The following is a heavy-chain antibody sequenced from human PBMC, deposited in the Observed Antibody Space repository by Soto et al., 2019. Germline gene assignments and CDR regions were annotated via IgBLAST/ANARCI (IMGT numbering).Heavy chain of an antibody. V-gene: IGHV4-4*07. J-gene: IGHJ6*02. CDR1: VGSISSYY. CDR2: IYTSGST. D-gene: IGHD6-13*01. CDR3: ARGSMIGIAAAGRGYYGMDV. Sequence: LXLTCTVSVGSISSYYWSWIRQPAGKGLEWIGRIYTSGSTNYNPSLKSRVTMSVDTSKNQFSLKLSSVTAADTAVYYCARGSMIGIAAAGRGYYGMDVWGQGTTVTVYS.